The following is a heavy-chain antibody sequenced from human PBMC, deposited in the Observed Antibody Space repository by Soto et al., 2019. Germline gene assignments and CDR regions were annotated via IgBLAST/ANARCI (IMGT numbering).Heavy chain of an antibody. D-gene: IGHD2-8*02. V-gene: IGHV4-34*01. Sequence: PSETLPLTWAVYGGSCSGYYWIWIRQPPGKGLEWIGEINHSGSTNYNPSLKSRVTISVDTSKNQFSLKLTSVTAADTAVYYCARDKITGLFDYWGQGTLVTVSS. J-gene: IGHJ4*02. CDR3: ARDKITGLFDY. CDR1: GGSCSGYY. CDR2: INHSGST.